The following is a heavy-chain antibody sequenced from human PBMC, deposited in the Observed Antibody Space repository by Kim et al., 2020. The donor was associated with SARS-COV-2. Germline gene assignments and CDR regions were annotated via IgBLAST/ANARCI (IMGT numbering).Heavy chain of an antibody. Sequence: GGSLRLSCAASGFTFSNYWMHWVRQAPGKGLVWVSRINSDGSSTSYADSVKGRFTISRDNAKNTLYLQMNSLRAEDTAVYYCARIWSYDSSSYPFDYWGQGTLVTVSS. V-gene: IGHV3-74*01. J-gene: IGHJ4*02. CDR3: ARIWSYDSSSYPFDY. CDR1: GFTFSNYW. D-gene: IGHD3-22*01. CDR2: INSDGSST.